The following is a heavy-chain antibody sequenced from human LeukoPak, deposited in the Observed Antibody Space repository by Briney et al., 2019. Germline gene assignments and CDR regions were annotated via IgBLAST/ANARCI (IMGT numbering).Heavy chain of an antibody. J-gene: IGHJ4*02. CDR3: ARGARGYSSSWYLD. CDR2: IYYSGST. D-gene: IGHD6-13*01. V-gene: IGHV4-59*12. Sequence: SETLSLTCTVSGGSISSYYWSWIRQPPGKGLEWIGYIYYSGSTNYNPSLKSRVTISVDTSKNQFSLKLSSVTAADTAVYYCARGARGYSSSWYLDWGQGTLVTVSS. CDR1: GGSISSYY.